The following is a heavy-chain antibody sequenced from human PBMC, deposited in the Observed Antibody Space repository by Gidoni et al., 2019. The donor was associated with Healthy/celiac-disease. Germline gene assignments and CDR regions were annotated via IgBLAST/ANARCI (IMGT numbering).Heavy chain of an antibody. D-gene: IGHD3-10*01. CDR2: ISAYNGNT. CDR3: ARDSFGLRGVIMKRPYYMDV. CDR1: GYTFTSSG. V-gene: IGHV1-18*01. J-gene: IGHJ6*03. Sequence: QVQLVQSGAEVKKPGASVKVSCKASGYTFTSSGIIWVRQAPGQGLEWMGWISAYNGNTNYAQKLQGRVTMTTDTSTSTAYMELRSLRSDDTAVYYCARDSFGLRGVIMKRPYYMDVWGKGTTVTVSS.